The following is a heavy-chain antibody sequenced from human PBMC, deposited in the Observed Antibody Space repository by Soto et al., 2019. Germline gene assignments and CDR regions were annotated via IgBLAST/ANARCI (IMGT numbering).Heavy chain of an antibody. D-gene: IGHD3-22*01. CDR1: GYTFTSYG. V-gene: IGHV1-18*01. CDR2: ISAYNGNT. CDR3: ARVTWYYYDSSGYYIGPFDY. J-gene: IGHJ4*02. Sequence: QVQLVQSGAEVKKPGASVKVSCKASGYTFTSYGISWVRQAPGQGLEWMGWISAYNGNTNYAQKLQGRVTMTTDTSTSTHYMELRSLRWDDTAVYYCARVTWYYYDSSGYYIGPFDYWGQGTLVTVSS.